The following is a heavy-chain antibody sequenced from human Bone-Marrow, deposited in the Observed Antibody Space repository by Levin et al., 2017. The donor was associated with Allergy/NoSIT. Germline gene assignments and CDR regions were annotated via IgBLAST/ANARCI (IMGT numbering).Heavy chain of an antibody. CDR2: IYYSGST. D-gene: IGHD3-16*02. Sequence: SETLSLTCTVSGGSISSYYWSWIRQPPGKGLEWIGYIYYSGSTNYNPSLKSRVTISVDTSKNQFSLKLSSVTAADTAVYYCARGSRYYDYVWGSYRQYYFDYWGQGTLVTVSS. V-gene: IGHV4-59*01. CDR1: GGSISSYY. CDR3: ARGSRYYDYVWGSYRQYYFDY. J-gene: IGHJ4*02.